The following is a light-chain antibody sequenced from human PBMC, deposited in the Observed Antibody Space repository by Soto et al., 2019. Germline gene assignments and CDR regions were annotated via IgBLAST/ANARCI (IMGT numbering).Light chain of an antibody. CDR3: CSHAGSAAWV. V-gene: IGLV2-23*01. CDR2: EDN. Sequence: QSALTQPASVSGSPGQSITLSCSGTSSDVGNYNLVSWYQQHPGKAPKLIIYEDNKRPSGVANRFSGSKSGNTASLTISGLQAEDEADYYCCSHAGSAAWVFGGGTKLTVL. CDR1: SSDVGNYNL. J-gene: IGLJ3*02.